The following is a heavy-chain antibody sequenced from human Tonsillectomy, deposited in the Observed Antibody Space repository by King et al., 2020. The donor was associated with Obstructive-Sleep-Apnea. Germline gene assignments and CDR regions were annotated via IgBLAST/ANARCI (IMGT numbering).Heavy chain of an antibody. Sequence: QLVQSDAEVKKPGESLKISCKGSGYSFSGYWIGWVRQMPGKGLEWMGIIYPSDSDTRYSPSFQGQVTISADKSISTAYLQWSSLKASDTAMYYCARQACDWLSGLYYFYAMDVWGQGTTVTVSS. CDR2: IYPSDSDT. J-gene: IGHJ6*02. D-gene: IGHD3-9*01. CDR3: ARQACDWLSGLYYFYAMDV. V-gene: IGHV5-51*01. CDR1: GYSFSGYW.